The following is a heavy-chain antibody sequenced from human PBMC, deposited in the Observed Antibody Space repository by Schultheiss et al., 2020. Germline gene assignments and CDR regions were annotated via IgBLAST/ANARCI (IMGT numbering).Heavy chain of an antibody. CDR3: ARGNTNDYVWGSYPLWIDP. CDR2: IYYSGST. D-gene: IGHD3-16*02. Sequence: SQTLSLTCTVSGGSISSRSYYWGWIRQPPGKGLEWIGSIYYSGSTNYNPSLKSRVTISVDTSKNQFSLKLSSVTAADTAVYYCARGNTNDYVWGSYPLWIDPWGQGTLVTVSS. J-gene: IGHJ5*02. CDR1: GGSISSRSYY. V-gene: IGHV4-39*07.